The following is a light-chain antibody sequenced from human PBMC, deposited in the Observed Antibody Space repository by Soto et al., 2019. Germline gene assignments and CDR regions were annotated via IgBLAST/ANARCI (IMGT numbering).Light chain of an antibody. V-gene: IGKV3-20*01. J-gene: IGKJ1*01. Sequence: EIVLTQSPGTLSLSPGERATLSCRASQRLSSACLAWYQQKPGQAPRLLIYGASSRATGVPDRFSGSGSGTDFTLTIGRLEPEDFAVYYCQRCDGSPFAFGQGTKVEIK. CDR1: QRLSSAC. CDR3: QRCDGSPFA. CDR2: GAS.